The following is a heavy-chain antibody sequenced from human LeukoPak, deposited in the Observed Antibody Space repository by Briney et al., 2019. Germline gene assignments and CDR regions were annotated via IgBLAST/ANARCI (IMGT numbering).Heavy chain of an antibody. V-gene: IGHV3-21*03. Sequence: GGSLRLSCAASGFSFSTYSMNWVRQAPGKGLEWVSSISRNSRYIYYADSMRGRFTISRDNAKNSLYLQMNSLKPEDTAVYYCTTLAHCSSTSRYYPHLYFDYWGQGTLVTVSS. CDR2: ISRNSRYI. CDR3: TTLAHCSSTSRYYPHLYFDY. D-gene: IGHD2-2*01. J-gene: IGHJ4*02. CDR1: GFSFSTYS.